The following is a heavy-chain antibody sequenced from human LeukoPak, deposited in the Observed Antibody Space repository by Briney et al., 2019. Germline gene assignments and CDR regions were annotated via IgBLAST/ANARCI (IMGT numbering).Heavy chain of an antibody. J-gene: IGHJ6*03. CDR1: GFTFSSYA. D-gene: IGHD3-10*01. CDR3: ARSLRVRGVPDYMDV. CDR2: ISYDGSNK. Sequence: GGSLRLSCAASGFTFSSYAMHWVRQAPGKGLEWVAVISYDGSNKYYADSVKGRFTISRDNSKNTLYLQMNSLRAEDTAVYYCARSLRVRGVPDYMDVWGKGTTVTISS. V-gene: IGHV3-30*04.